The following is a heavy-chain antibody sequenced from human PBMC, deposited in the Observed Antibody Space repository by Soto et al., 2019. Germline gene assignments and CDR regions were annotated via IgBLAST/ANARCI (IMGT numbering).Heavy chain of an antibody. V-gene: IGHV4-59*08. J-gene: IGHJ4*02. CDR2: IYDDGST. CDR3: ARHISGSFSSGYFDY. D-gene: IGHD6-6*01. CDR1: GGSITNYY. Sequence: PSETLSLTCSVSGGSITNYYWSWIRQSPEKGLEWIGYIYDDGSTTYNPSLNGRVTISVDTSKDQFSLKVKSVTAADTAVYYCARHISGSFSSGYFDYWGQGTLVTVSS.